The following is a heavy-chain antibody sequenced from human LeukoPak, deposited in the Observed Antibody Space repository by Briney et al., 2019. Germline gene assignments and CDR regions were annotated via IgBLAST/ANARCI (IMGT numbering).Heavy chain of an antibody. J-gene: IGHJ6*02. CDR2: IWYDGSNK. V-gene: IGHV3-33*01. Sequence: GRSLRLSCAASGFTFSSYGMHWVRQAPGKGLEWVAVIWYDGSNKYYADSVKGRFTISRDSSKNTLYLQMNSLRAEDTAVYYCARDRSYYDFWSGHYKYYYYGMDVWGQGTTVTVSS. CDR1: GFTFSSYG. CDR3: ARDRSYYDFWSGHYKYYYYGMDV. D-gene: IGHD3-3*01.